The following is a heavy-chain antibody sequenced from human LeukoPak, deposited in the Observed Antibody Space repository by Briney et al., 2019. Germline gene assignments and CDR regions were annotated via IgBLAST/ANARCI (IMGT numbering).Heavy chain of an antibody. V-gene: IGHV4-59*08. CDR3: ARRAWNYAFIDY. CDR2: IYYSGST. Sequence: PSETLSLTCTVSGGSLSSYYWSWLRQPPGKGLEWIGYIYYSGSTNYNPSLKSRVTISVDTSKNQFSLKLSSVTAADTAVYYCARRAWNYAFIDYWGQGTLVTVSS. CDR1: GGSLSSYY. D-gene: IGHD1-7*01. J-gene: IGHJ4*02.